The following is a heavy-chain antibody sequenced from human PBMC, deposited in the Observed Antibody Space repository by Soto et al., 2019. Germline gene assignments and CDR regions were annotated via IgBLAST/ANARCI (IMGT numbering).Heavy chain of an antibody. Sequence: GGSLRLSCAASGFTFSSYGMHWVRQAPGKGLEWVAVIWYDGSNKYYADSVKGRFTISRDNSKNTLYLQMNSLRAEDTAVYYCARVWVDCSGGSCWPHIWDYWGQGTLVTVSS. D-gene: IGHD2-15*01. V-gene: IGHV3-33*01. CDR3: ARVWVDCSGGSCWPHIWDY. CDR2: IWYDGSNK. J-gene: IGHJ4*02. CDR1: GFTFSSYG.